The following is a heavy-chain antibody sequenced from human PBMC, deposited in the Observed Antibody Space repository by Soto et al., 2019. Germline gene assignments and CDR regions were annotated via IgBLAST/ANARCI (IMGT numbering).Heavy chain of an antibody. V-gene: IGHV4-34*01. Sequence: SETLSLTCAVYGGSFSGYYWSWIRQPPGKGLEWIGEINHSGSTNYNPSLKSRVTISVDTSKNQFSLKLSSVTAADTAVYYCASDGDSSGYIRGHAGDIWGQGTMVTVSS. J-gene: IGHJ3*02. CDR2: INHSGST. CDR3: ASDGDSSGYIRGHAGDI. D-gene: IGHD3-22*01. CDR1: GGSFSGYY.